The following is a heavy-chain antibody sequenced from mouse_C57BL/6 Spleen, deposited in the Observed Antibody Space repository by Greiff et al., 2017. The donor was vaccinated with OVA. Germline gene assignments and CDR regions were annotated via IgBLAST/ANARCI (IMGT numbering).Heavy chain of an antibody. CDR2: IYPGDGDT. J-gene: IGHJ4*01. CDR3: ARGGQLGAMGY. D-gene: IGHD3-1*01. CDR1: GYAFSSYW. V-gene: IGHV1-80*01. Sequence: VQLVESGAELVKPGASVKISCKASGYAFSSYWMNWVKQRPGKGLEWIGQIYPGDGDTNYNGKFKGQATLTADKSYSTAYMQLSSLTSEASAVYFCARGGQLGAMGYWGQGTSETVSS.